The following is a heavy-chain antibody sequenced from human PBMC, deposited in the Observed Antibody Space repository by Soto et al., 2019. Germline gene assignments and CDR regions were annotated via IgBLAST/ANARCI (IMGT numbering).Heavy chain of an antibody. J-gene: IGHJ6*02. CDR2: IWYDGSND. CDR3: ARDRWEFQLFYYGLDA. Sequence: QVQLVESGGGVVQPGRSLRLSCAASGFTFSNYGMHWVRQAPGKGLEWVAIIWYDGSNDYYVDSVKGRFTISRDNSKNTLSLQMNSLRAEDTAVYYCARDRWEFQLFYYGLDAWGQGTTVTVSS. V-gene: IGHV3-33*01. CDR1: GFTFSNYG. D-gene: IGHD1-26*01.